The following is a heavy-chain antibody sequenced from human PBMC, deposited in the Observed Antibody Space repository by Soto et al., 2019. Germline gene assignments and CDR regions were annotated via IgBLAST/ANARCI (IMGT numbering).Heavy chain of an antibody. J-gene: IGHJ4*02. Sequence: SETLSLTCTVSGGSISSYYWSWIRQPPGKGLEWIGYIYYSGSTNYNPSLKSRVTISVDTSKNQFSLKLSSVTAADTAVYYCARDKGTGLIWFGELYFWGQGTLVTVSS. V-gene: IGHV4-59*01. CDR2: IYYSGST. CDR1: GGSISSYY. CDR3: ARDKGTGLIWFGELYF. D-gene: IGHD3-10*01.